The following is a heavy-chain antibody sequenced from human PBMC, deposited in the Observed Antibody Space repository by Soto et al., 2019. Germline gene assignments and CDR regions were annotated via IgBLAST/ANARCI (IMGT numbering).Heavy chain of an antibody. D-gene: IGHD3-3*01. CDR1: GFTFSSYS. CDR3: ARNYDFWSGLTYYYYYMDV. J-gene: IGHJ6*03. CDR2: ISSSSSTI. Sequence: GGSLRLSCAASGFTFSSYSMNWVRQAPGKGLEWVSYISSSSSTIYYADSVKGRFTISRDNAKNSLYLQMNSLRAEDTAVYYCARNYDFWSGLTYYYYYMDVWGKGTTVTVSS. V-gene: IGHV3-48*01.